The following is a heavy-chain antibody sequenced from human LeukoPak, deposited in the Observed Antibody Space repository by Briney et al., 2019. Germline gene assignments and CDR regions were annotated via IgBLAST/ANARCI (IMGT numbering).Heavy chain of an antibody. CDR1: GFTFSSYG. J-gene: IGHJ6*02. CDR3: AKDKGGYDSAFYYGMDV. V-gene: IGHV3-30*18. Sequence: GRSLRLSCAASGFTFSSYGMHWVRQAPGKGLEWVAVTSYDGSNKYYADSVKGRFTISRDNSKNTLYLQMNSLRAEDTAVYYCAKDKGGYDSAFYYGMDVWGQGTTVTVSS. D-gene: IGHD5-12*01. CDR2: TSYDGSNK.